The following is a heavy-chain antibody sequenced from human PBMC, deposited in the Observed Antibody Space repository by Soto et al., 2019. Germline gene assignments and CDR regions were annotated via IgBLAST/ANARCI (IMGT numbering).Heavy chain of an antibody. V-gene: IGHV1-46*01. CDR1: GYTFTSYY. CDR3: ASPAADFWSGYSEYYYYYGMDV. CDR2: INPSGGST. J-gene: IGHJ6*02. Sequence: DSVKVSCKASGYTFTSYYMHWVRQAPGQGLEWMGIINPSGGSTSYAQKFQGRVTMTRDTSTSTVYMELSSLRSEDTAVYYCASPAADFWSGYSEYYYYYGMDVWGQGTTVTVSS. D-gene: IGHD3-3*01.